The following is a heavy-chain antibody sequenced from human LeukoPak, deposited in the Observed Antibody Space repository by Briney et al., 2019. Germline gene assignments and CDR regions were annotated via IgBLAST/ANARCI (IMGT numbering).Heavy chain of an antibody. J-gene: IGHJ4*02. CDR2: ISYDGSNK. CDR3: ARESGCYSPYFDY. Sequence: PGGSLRLSCAASGFSFNSYWMSWVRQAPGKGLEWVAVISYDGSNKYYADSVKGRFTISRDNSKNTLYLQMNSLRAEDTAVYYCARESGCYSPYFDYWGQGTLVTVSS. CDR1: GFSFNSYW. V-gene: IGHV3-30*03. D-gene: IGHD1-26*01.